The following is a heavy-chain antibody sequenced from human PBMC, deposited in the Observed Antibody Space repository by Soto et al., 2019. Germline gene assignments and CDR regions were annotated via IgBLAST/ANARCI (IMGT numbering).Heavy chain of an antibody. V-gene: IGHV4-34*01. Sequence: QVQLQQWGAGLLKASETLSLTCAVYDGSLSGYFWSWIRQPPGKGLEWIGEINPSGSTNYSPSLKSRVTISGDTSKNPFSLKLRSVTAADTAVYYCARALGLYGSSQGAYYYYYLDVWGKGTTVTVSS. CDR2: INPSGST. J-gene: IGHJ6*03. CDR1: DGSLSGYF. CDR3: ARALGLYGSSQGAYYYYYLDV. D-gene: IGHD6-6*01.